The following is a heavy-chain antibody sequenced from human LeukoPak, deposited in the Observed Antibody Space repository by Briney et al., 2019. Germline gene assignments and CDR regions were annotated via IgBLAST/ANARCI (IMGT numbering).Heavy chain of an antibody. Sequence: SETLSFTCTVSGGSISSYYWSWIRQPPGKGLEWIGYIYYSGSTNYNPSLKSRVTISVDTSKNQFSLKLSSVTAADTAVYHCARASSGFLFDYWGQGTLVTVSS. D-gene: IGHD6-19*01. CDR3: ARASSGFLFDY. J-gene: IGHJ4*02. V-gene: IGHV4-59*01. CDR2: IYYSGST. CDR1: GGSISSYY.